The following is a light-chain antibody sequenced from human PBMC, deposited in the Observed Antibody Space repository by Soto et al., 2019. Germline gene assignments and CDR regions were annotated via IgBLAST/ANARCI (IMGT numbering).Light chain of an antibody. CDR1: QSVSVY. V-gene: IGKV3-15*01. CDR3: QQYKDWPPLT. J-gene: IGKJ4*01. Sequence: EIILTQSPGTLSVSPGETVTLVCRASQSVSVYLAWYQQKSGQPPRLLIHGASDRATGVPARFSGSGSGTEFTLRISSLQSEDFGTCYCQQYKDWPPLTCGGGTRVDIK. CDR2: GAS.